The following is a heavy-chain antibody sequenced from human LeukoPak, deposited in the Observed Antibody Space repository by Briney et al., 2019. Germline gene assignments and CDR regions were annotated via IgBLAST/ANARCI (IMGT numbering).Heavy chain of an antibody. CDR1: GFTFSNAW. D-gene: IGHD3-10*01. Sequence: GGSLRLSCAASGFTFSNAWMSWVRQAPGKGLEWVGRIKSKTDGGTTDYAAPVKGRFTISRDDSKNMLYLQMNSLKTEDTAVYYCTTEAWFGESYYFDYWGQGTLVTVSS. V-gene: IGHV3-15*01. J-gene: IGHJ4*02. CDR3: TTEAWFGESYYFDY. CDR2: IKSKTDGGTT.